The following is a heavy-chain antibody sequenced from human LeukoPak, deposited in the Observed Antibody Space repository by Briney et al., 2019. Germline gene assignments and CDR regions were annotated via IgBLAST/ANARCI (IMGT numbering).Heavy chain of an antibody. V-gene: IGHV4-59*08. CDR3: ARRNPAATGHEVDS. D-gene: IGHD6-13*01. J-gene: IGHJ4*02. CDR1: GGSFSTYF. Sequence: KPSETLSLICSVSGGSFSTYFWTWIRQPPGKGLEWIGCVYFTGSGGGTTYYNPSLESRINISVDASKSQFSLTLTSVSAADTAVYYCARRNPAATGHEVDSWGQGTLVTVSS. CDR2: VYFTGSGGGTT.